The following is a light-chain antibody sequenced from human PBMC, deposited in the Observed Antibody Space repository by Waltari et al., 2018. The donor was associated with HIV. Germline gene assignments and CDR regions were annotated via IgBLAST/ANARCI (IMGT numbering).Light chain of an antibody. CDR1: QSIRSN. CDR2: AAS. CDR3: LQSFTAPLT. V-gene: IGKV1-39*01. J-gene: IGKJ3*01. Sequence: DIQMTQSPSSMSASVGDRVTITCRSSQSIRSNLNWYQQKPGKAPKLLIYAASSLQSGVPARFSGSGSGTEFTLTISSLQVEDFATYYCLQSFTAPLTFGPGTKLDIK.